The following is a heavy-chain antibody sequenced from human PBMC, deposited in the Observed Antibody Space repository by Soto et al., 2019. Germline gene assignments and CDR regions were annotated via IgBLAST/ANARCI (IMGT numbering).Heavy chain of an antibody. D-gene: IGHD3-3*01. Sequence: LRLSCSASGXTFSNYGMHWVRQAPGKGLEWVAVISFDGSDKNYADSVKGRFTISRDNSKNTLYLQMNSLRAEDTAVYYCAKAYHRGADFWSGYRLYYYYGMDVWGQGTTVTVSS. CDR3: AKAYHRGADFWSGYRLYYYYGMDV. J-gene: IGHJ6*02. V-gene: IGHV3-30*18. CDR2: ISFDGSDK. CDR1: GXTFSNYG.